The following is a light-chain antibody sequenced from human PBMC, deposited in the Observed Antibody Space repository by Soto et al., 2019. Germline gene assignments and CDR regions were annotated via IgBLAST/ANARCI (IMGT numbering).Light chain of an antibody. V-gene: IGLV2-23*02. Sequence: SVVTQPASVSGSPGQSITLSCTGTSSDVGSYNLVSWYQQHPGKAPKLMIYEVSKRPSGVSNRFSGSKSGNTASLTISGLQAEDESDYYCCSYAGSSYVFGTGTKVTVL. CDR2: EVS. CDR3: CSYAGSSYV. CDR1: SSDVGSYNL. J-gene: IGLJ1*01.